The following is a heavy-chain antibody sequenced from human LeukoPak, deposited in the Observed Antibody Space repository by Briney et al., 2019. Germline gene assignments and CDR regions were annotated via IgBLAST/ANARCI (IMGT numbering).Heavy chain of an antibody. J-gene: IGHJ4*02. V-gene: IGHV4-39*07. CDR2: IYYSGST. D-gene: IGHD6-19*01. CDR3: AREVEVAGPRPD. Sequence: PSETLSLTCTVSGGSISSSSYYWGWIRQPPGKGLEWIGSIYYSGSTYYNPSLKSRVTISVDTSKNQFSLKLSSVTAADTAVYYCAREVEVAGPRPDWGQGTLVTVSS. CDR1: GGSISSSSYY.